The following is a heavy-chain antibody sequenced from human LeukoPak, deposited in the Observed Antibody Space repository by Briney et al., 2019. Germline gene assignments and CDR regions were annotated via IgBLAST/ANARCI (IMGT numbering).Heavy chain of an antibody. CDR2: ISYSGST. Sequence: PSETLSLTCAVSGVSISSGDYYWPWIRQPPGTGREWIGYISYSGSTYYNPSLKSGITISLDTSKNQFSLKVTSVTAADTAVYYCARDENSYYMDVWGTGTTVTVSS. V-gene: IGHV4-30-4*08. CDR1: GVSISSGDYY. CDR3: ARDENSYYMDV. J-gene: IGHJ6*03.